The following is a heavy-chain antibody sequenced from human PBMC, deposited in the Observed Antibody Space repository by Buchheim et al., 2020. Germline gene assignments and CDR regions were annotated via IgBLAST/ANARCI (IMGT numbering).Heavy chain of an antibody. V-gene: IGHV4-59*01. J-gene: IGHJ3*02. CDR1: GGSIRSYY. CDR3: ARGTFNSGYASDAFDI. CDR2: ISDTGST. Sequence: QAQLQESGPGLVKPSGTLSLICTVSGGSIRSYYWNWIRQPPGKGLEWIGYISDTGSTKYNPSLKSRVTMSVDTSKNQFSLKLNSVTAADTAIYYCARGTFNSGYASDAFDIWGKGT. D-gene: IGHD5-12*01.